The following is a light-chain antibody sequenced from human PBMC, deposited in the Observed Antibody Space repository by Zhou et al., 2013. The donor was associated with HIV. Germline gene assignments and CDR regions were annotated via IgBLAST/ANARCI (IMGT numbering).Light chain of an antibody. CDR1: QTISTW. CDR3: LQHNSLPQT. CDR2: KAS. V-gene: IGKV1-5*03. Sequence: DIRMTQSPSTLSASVGDRVTITCRASQTISTWLAWYQQKPGKAPKLLIYKASALESGVPSRFSGSGSGAEFTLTISSLQLEDFATYYCLQHNSLPQTFGQGTKVEIK. J-gene: IGKJ1*01.